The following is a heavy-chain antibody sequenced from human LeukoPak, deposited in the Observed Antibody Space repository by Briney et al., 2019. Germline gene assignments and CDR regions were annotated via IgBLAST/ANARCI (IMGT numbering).Heavy chain of an antibody. J-gene: IGHJ3*02. CDR1: GYSFTSYW. CDR2: IYPGDSDT. D-gene: IGHD3-9*01. CDR3: ARITYYDILTGIGDAFDI. V-gene: IGHV5-51*01. Sequence: GKSLKISCKGSGYSFTSYWIGWVRQMPGKGLEWMGIIYPGDSDTRYSPSFQGQVTISADKSISTAYLQWSSLKASDTAMYYCARITYYDILTGIGDAFDIWGLGTMVTVSS.